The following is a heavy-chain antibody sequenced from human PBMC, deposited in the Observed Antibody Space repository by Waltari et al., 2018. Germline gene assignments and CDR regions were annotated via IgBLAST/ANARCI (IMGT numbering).Heavy chain of an antibody. CDR1: GGSSSSSNW. CDR3: AARGGRGFDYDHAFDI. CDR2: IYHSGST. V-gene: IGHV4-4*02. Sequence: QVQLQESGPGLVKPAGTLSLTCAVPGGSSSSSNWWSWVRQPPGKGLEWIGEIYHSGSTNYNPSLKSRVTLSVDKSKNQFSLRLSSVTAADTAVYYCAARGGRGFDYDHAFDIWGQGTMVTVSS. J-gene: IGHJ3*02. D-gene: IGHD5-12*01.